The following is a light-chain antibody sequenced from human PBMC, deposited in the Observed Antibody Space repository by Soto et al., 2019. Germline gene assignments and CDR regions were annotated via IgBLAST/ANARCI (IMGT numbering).Light chain of an antibody. Sequence: QSALTQPASVSGSPGQSITISCTGTSSDVGGYNYVSWYQQHPGKAPKLMIYDVSNRPSGVSNRFSGSKSGNTASLTISGLQPEDEADYSCSSYTSSSTLVVFGGGTKLTVL. CDR1: SSDVGGYNY. J-gene: IGLJ2*01. CDR2: DVS. V-gene: IGLV2-14*01. CDR3: SSYTSSSTLVV.